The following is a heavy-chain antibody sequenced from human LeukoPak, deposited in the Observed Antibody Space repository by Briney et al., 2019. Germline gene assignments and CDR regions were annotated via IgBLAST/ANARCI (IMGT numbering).Heavy chain of an antibody. J-gene: IGHJ6*02. CDR3: ARDRGVYYGSGSYYNDYYYYGMDV. CDR1: GFTFSSYG. D-gene: IGHD3-10*01. CDR2: ISYDGSNK. Sequence: GGSLRLSCAASGFTFSSYGMHWVRQAPGKGLEWVAVISYDGSNKYYADSVKGRFTISRDNSKNTLYLQMNSLRAEDTAVYYCARDRGVYYGSGSYYNDYYYYGMDVWGQGTTVTVSS. V-gene: IGHV3-30*03.